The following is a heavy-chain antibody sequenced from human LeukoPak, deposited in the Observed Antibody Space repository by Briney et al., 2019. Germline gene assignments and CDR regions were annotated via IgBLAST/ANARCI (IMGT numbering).Heavy chain of an antibody. Sequence: ASVKVSCKASGYSFTNYYIRWVRQAPGQGPEWMGIINPSGGGTTYAPKFQGRVTMTKDTSTSTVYMVLSRLGSADTALYYCARETDIAVAANYFDYWGQGTLVTVSS. CDR2: INPSGGGT. J-gene: IGHJ4*02. D-gene: IGHD6-19*01. CDR3: ARETDIAVAANYFDY. V-gene: IGHV1-46*01. CDR1: GYSFTNYY.